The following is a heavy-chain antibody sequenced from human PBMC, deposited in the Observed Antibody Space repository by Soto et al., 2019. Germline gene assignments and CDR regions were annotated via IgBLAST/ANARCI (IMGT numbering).Heavy chain of an antibody. V-gene: IGHV5-10-1*01. J-gene: IGHJ6*02. CDR3: ARLAMATRRGYYGMDV. CDR2: IDPSDSYT. D-gene: IGHD5-12*01. CDR1: GYSFTRYW. Sequence: GESLKISCKGSGYSFTRYWIYWVRQMPGKGLEWMGRIDPSDSYTNYSPSFQGHVTISADKSISTAYLQWSSLKASDTAMYYCARLAMATRRGYYGMDVWGQGTTVTVSS.